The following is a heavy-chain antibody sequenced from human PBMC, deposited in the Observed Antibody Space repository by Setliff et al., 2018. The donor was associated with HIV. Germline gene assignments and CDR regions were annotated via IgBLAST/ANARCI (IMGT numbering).Heavy chain of an antibody. J-gene: IGHJ6*02. V-gene: IGHV4-61*02. D-gene: IGHD3-10*01. Sequence: PSETLSLTCTVSGDSINSGSYHWNWIRQPAGKGLEWIGRIYISGSANYNPSLKSRVTISVDTSKNQFSLRLSSVTAADTAVYYCARDNAYYYGSGSHRYYAMDVWGRGTTVTVSS. CDR1: GDSINSGSYH. CDR2: IYISGSA. CDR3: ARDNAYYYGSGSHRYYAMDV.